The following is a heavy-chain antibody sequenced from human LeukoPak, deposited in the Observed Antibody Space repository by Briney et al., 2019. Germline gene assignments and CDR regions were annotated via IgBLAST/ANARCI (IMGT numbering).Heavy chain of an antibody. J-gene: IGHJ4*02. CDR2: IYTSGST. CDR1: GGSISSYY. V-gene: IGHV4-4*09. D-gene: IGHD2-8*02. Sequence: PSETLSLTCTVSGGSISSYYWSWIRQPPGKGLEWVGYIYTSGSTNYNPSLKSRVTISVDTSKNQFSLKLSSVTAADTAVYYCARLLVSAGVGEFYFGYWGQGTLVTVSS. CDR3: ARLLVSAGVGEFYFGY.